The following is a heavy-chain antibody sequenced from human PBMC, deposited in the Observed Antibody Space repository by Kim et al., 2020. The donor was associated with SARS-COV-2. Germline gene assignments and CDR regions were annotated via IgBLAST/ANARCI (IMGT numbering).Heavy chain of an antibody. CDR2: INSDGSST. V-gene: IGHV3-74*01. D-gene: IGHD2-21*02. CDR3: AGTDSYYYYGMDV. J-gene: IGHJ6*02. Sequence: GGSLRLSCAASGFTFSSYWMHWVRQAPGKGLVWVSRINSDGSSTSYADSVKGRFTISRDNAKNTLYLQMNSLRAEDTAVYYCAGTDSYYYYGMDVWGQGTTVTVSS. CDR1: GFTFSSYW.